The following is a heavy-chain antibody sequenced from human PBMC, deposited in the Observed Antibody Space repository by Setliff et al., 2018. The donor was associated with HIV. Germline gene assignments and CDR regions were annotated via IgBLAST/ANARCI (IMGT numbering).Heavy chain of an antibody. D-gene: IGHD3-3*01. Sequence: PGESLKISCAASGFSFSSSEMNWVRRAQGKGLEWVSYISSSESARFYAESVEGRFTISRDNARNSLYLQMNSLRVEDTAVYYCARGGPLEWSYYPRPNWFDPWGQGTQVTVSS. V-gene: IGHV3-48*03. CDR1: GFSFSSSE. J-gene: IGHJ5*02. CDR3: ARGGPLEWSYYPRPNWFDP. CDR2: ISSSESAR.